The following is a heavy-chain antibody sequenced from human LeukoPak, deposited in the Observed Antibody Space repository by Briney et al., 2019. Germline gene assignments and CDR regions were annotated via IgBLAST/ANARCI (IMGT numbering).Heavy chain of an antibody. CDR2: ISGSGGST. Sequence: GGSLRLSCAASGFTFSGYAMSWVRQAPGKGLEWVSAISGSGGSTYYADSVKGRFTISRDNSKNTLYLQMNSLRAEDTAVYYCAKVGIAARPGPLGMDVWGQGTTVTVSS. D-gene: IGHD6-6*01. CDR3: AKVGIAARPGPLGMDV. J-gene: IGHJ6*02. CDR1: GFTFSGYA. V-gene: IGHV3-23*01.